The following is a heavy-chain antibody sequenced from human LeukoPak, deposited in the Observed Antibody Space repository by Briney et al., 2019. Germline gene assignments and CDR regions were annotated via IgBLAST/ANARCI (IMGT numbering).Heavy chain of an antibody. CDR3: AREGSIVGTTTNLPWDAFDI. CDR1: GGSISSYY. Sequence: SETLSLTCTVSGGSISSYYWSWIRQPPGKGLEWIGYIYYSGSTYDNPSLKSRVIISVDTSKNQFSLKLRSVTAADTAVYYCAREGSIVGTTTNLPWDAFDIWGQGTMVTVSS. D-gene: IGHD1-26*01. V-gene: IGHV4-59*12. CDR2: IYYSGST. J-gene: IGHJ3*02.